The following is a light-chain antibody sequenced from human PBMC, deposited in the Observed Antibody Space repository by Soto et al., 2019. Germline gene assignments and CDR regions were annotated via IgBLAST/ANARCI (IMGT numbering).Light chain of an antibody. CDR3: QQRTNWPPWT. CDR1: ETLSSGS. J-gene: IGKJ1*01. CDR2: NAS. V-gene: IGKV3D-20*02. Sequence: EIVLTQSPGTLSLSPGQRATLSCRASETLSSGSLAWYQQKPGQAPRLLISNASRRATGTPDRFSGSGSGTDFTLTISSLEPEDFAVYYCQQRTNWPPWTFGQGTKVDSK.